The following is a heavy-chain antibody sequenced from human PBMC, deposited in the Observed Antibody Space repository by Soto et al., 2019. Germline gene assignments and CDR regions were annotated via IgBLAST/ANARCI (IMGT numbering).Heavy chain of an antibody. D-gene: IGHD6-13*01. Sequence: NPSETLSLTCNVSGGSISSGGYHWSWIRQHPGKGLEWIAYIYYSGDTYYNPSLKSRVVISVHTSKKQFSLNLSSATAADTAVYYCARLAYSSRGGQFFDYWGQGVLVTVSS. V-gene: IGHV4-31*03. J-gene: IGHJ4*02. CDR1: GGSISSGGYH. CDR3: ARLAYSSRGGQFFDY. CDR2: IYYSGDT.